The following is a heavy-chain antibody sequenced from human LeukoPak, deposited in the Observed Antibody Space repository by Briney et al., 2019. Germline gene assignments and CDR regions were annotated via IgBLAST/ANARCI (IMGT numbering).Heavy chain of an antibody. CDR2: INPNSGDT. V-gene: IGHV1-2*02. CDR3: ATQRGSYLWGTDLDY. D-gene: IGHD3-16*01. CDR1: GYTFTGYY. Sequence: VASVTVSYKASGYTFTGYYMHWVRQAPGQGLEWMGWINPNSGDTKYAQKFQGRVTMTRDTSISTAYMELSRLKSDDTAVYYCATQRGSYLWGTDLDYWGQGTLVTVSS. J-gene: IGHJ4*02.